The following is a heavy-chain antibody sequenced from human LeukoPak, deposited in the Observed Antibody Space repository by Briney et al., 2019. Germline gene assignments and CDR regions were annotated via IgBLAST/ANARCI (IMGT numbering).Heavy chain of an antibody. CDR1: GFTFSSYA. Sequence: SGGSPRLSCAASGFTFSSYAMSWVRQAPGKGVEWVSAISGSGGSTYYADSVKGRFTISRDNSKNTMYLQMNSLRAEDPSVSYCAEQLWHCSSTSFPFQWGQGTLVTVSS. V-gene: IGHV3-23*01. CDR3: AEQLWHCSSTSFPFQ. CDR2: ISGSGGST. J-gene: IGHJ4*02. D-gene: IGHD2-2*01.